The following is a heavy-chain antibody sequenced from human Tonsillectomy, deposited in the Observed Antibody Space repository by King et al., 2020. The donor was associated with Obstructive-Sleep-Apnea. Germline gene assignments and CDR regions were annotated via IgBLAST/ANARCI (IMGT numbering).Heavy chain of an antibody. CDR3: ARLTTLTARYFDL. CDR2: IYPGDSET. J-gene: IGHJ2*01. D-gene: IGHD3-3*01. CDR1: GYNFINYW. Sequence: VQLVQSGAEVKKPGESLKISCLASGYNFINYWIGWVRQMPGKGLDWMGLIYPGDSETRYSPSFQGQVTISADKSISTAYLQWSSLKASDTAMYFCARLTTLTARYFDLWGRGTLVTVSS. V-gene: IGHV5-51*01.